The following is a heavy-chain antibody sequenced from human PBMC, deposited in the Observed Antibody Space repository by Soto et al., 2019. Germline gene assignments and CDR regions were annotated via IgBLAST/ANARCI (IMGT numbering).Heavy chain of an antibody. J-gene: IGHJ6*02. D-gene: IGHD3-10*01. CDR3: AKDHYGSAIYGMDV. Sequence: EVQLVESGGGWVQPGRSLRLSCAASGFSFEDYAMHWVRQAPGKGLEWVSGIAWNSDIIGYADAAKGRFTISRDNGKNSLYLQMNSLRPEDTALYYCAKDHYGSAIYGMDVWGQGTTVTVSS. CDR2: IAWNSDII. V-gene: IGHV3-9*01. CDR1: GFSFEDYA.